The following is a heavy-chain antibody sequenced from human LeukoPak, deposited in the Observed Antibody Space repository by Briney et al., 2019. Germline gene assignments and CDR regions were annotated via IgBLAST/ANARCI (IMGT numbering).Heavy chain of an antibody. CDR1: GFTFSSYA. D-gene: IGHD1-26*01. CDR3: ARGGPEWELLISVDY. Sequence: PGGSLRLSCAASGFTFSSYAMHWVRQAPGKGLEWGAVISYDGSNKYYADSVKGRFTISRDNSKNTLYLQMNSLRAEDTAVYYCARGGPEWELLISVDYWGQGTLVTVSS. J-gene: IGHJ4*02. V-gene: IGHV3-30*04. CDR2: ISYDGSNK.